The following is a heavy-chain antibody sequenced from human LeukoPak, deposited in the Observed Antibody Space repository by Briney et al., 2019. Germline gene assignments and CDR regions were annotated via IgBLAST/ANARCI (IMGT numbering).Heavy chain of an antibody. V-gene: IGHV4-30-4*01. D-gene: IGHD3-10*01. Sequence: PSRTLSLPCTVSGAPISSVDYYWSGIRQPPGKGREWIGYIYDIGSTYYNPSLKSRVTISVDTSKNQFSLKLSSVTAADTAVYYCASSRETLYYGSGSHYNCDYWGQGTLVTVSS. CDR3: ASSRETLYYGSGSHYNCDY. CDR2: IYDIGST. J-gene: IGHJ4*02. CDR1: GAPISSVDYY.